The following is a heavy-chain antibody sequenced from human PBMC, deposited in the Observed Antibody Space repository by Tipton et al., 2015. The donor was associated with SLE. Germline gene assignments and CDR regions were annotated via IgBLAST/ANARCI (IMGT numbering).Heavy chain of an antibody. CDR2: IRSKAYGGTT. J-gene: IGHJ4*02. CDR3: TRDTSNWGRYFDY. Sequence: SWIRQAPGKGLEWVGFIRSKAYGGTTEYAASVKGRFTISRDDSKSIAYLQMNSLKTEDTAVYYCTRDTSNWGRYFDYWGQGTLVTVSS. V-gene: IGHV3-49*02. D-gene: IGHD7-27*01.